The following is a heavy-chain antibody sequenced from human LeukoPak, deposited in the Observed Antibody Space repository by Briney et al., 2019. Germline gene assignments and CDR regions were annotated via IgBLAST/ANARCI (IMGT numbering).Heavy chain of an antibody. J-gene: IGHJ4*02. CDR2: IYYTGNS. V-gene: IGHV4-39*01. CDR3: ARYSSTWAFDY. D-gene: IGHD6-6*01. Sequence: KPSETLSLTCTVSGGSIINSGYYWGWLRQPPGQGLEWIANIYYTGNSNYNSSRKSRITISVDTSRNQFSLKLTSVTAADTAVYFCARYSSTWAFDYWGQGSLVTVSS. CDR1: GGSIINSGYY.